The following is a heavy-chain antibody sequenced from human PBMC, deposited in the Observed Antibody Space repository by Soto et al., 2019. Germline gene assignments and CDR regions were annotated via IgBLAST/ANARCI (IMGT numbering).Heavy chain of an antibody. V-gene: IGHV4-31*11. CDR3: ARWPQLEPRFDY. CDR1: GDTISTGGYY. Sequence: QLQLQESGSRLVKSSETLSLTCGVSGDTISTGGYYWSWIRQHPGKGLEWIGYIYYSGRTYYNPSLKSRVTISVDTSKNQFSLKLSSVTAADTAVYYCARWPQLEPRFDYWGQGTLVTVSS. D-gene: IGHD1-1*01. CDR2: IYYSGRT. J-gene: IGHJ4*02.